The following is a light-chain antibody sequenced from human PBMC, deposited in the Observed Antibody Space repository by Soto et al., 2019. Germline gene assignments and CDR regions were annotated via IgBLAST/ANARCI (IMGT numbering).Light chain of an antibody. CDR2: VAS. V-gene: IGKV1-39*01. CDR3: QQSHSTPMT. CDR1: QGIRNQ. J-gene: IGKJ1*01. Sequence: DIELTQFPPSLSASVGDRVTITCRASQGIRNQLNWYQQKSGEAPKVLIFVASTLQGGVPSRFSGGGSGTEFTLTISSLQPEDFATYYCQQSHSTPMTFGPGTKVDMK.